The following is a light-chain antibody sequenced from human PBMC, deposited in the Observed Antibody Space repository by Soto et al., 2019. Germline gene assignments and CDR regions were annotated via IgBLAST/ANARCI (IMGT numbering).Light chain of an antibody. CDR3: CSYAGSYTFAYV. J-gene: IGLJ1*01. CDR1: SRAAGGYNY. CDR2: DVS. V-gene: IGLV2-11*01. Sequence: QSAPTPPRSVSGAPERSVSISCTGTSRAAGGYNYVSWYQQHPGKAPKLMIYDVSKRPSGVPDRFSGSKSGNTASLTISGLQAEDEADYYCCSYAGSYTFAYVFGTGTKVTVL.